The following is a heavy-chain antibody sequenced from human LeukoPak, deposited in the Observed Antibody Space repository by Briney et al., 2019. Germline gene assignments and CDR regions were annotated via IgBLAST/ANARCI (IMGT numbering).Heavy chain of an antibody. CDR3: TSGGYSGYDYQNDYYYYYMDV. V-gene: IGHV3-73*01. Sequence: GGSLRLSCAASGFTFSGSAMHWVRQASGKGLEWVGRIRSKVNSYATAYAASVKGRFTISRDDSKDTAYLQMNSLKTEDTAVYYCTSGGYSGYDYQNDYYYYYMDVWGKGTTVTISS. CDR1: GFTFSGSA. CDR2: IRSKVNSYAT. D-gene: IGHD5-12*01. J-gene: IGHJ6*03.